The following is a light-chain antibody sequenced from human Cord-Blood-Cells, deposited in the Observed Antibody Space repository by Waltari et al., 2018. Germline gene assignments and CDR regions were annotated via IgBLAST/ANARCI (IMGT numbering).Light chain of an antibody. J-gene: IGLJ1*01. CDR2: EVS. CDR1: SSDVGSYNL. V-gene: IGLV2-23*02. CDR3: CSSASSSTVV. Sequence: SALTQPASVSGSPGQSITISCTGTSSDVGSYNLVSWYQQHPGKAPKLMIYEVSKRPSGVSNLFSGPKAGNTASLTTSGPPAEDAADYYCCSSASSSTVVFGTGTKVTVL.